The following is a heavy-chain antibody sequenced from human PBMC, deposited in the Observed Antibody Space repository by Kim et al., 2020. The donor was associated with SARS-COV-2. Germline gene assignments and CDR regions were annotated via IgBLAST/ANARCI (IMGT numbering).Heavy chain of an antibody. CDR1: GGSFSGYY. V-gene: IGHV4-34*01. J-gene: IGHJ6*03. Sequence: SETLSLTCAVYGGSFSGYYWSWIRQPPGKGLEWIGEINHSGSTNYNPSLKSRVTISVDTSKNQFSLKLSSVTAADTAVYYCARGTRQWLVRGPYYYYMDVRGKGTTVTASS. CDR2: INHSGST. CDR3: ARGTRQWLVRGPYYYYMDV. D-gene: IGHD6-19*01.